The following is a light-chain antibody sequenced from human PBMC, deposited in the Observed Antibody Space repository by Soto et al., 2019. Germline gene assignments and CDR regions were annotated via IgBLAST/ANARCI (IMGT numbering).Light chain of an antibody. Sequence: EIVLTQSPATLSVSPGERAILSCRASESVGSSLVWYQQKPGQAPRLLMYAASTRAPGIPARFSGSGSGTEFTLTISSLQSEDFAAYYCQQYNKWPGTFGQGTKLEIK. J-gene: IGKJ2*01. CDR3: QQYNKWPGT. V-gene: IGKV3-15*01. CDR2: AAS. CDR1: ESVGSS.